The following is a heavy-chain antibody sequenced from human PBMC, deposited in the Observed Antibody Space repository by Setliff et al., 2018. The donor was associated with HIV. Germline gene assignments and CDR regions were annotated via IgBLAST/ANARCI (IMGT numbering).Heavy chain of an antibody. CDR3: ARPGRTSGWYVYYFDS. V-gene: IGHV1-18*01. J-gene: IGHJ4*02. D-gene: IGHD6-19*01. Sequence: ASVKVSCKASGYTFTSYGISWVRQAPGQGLEWMGWISAYNGNTNYAQKLQGRVTMTTDTSTSTAYMELSSLRSEDTAVYFCARPGRTSGWYVYYFDSWGQGTLVTVSS. CDR1: GYTFTSYG. CDR2: ISAYNGNT.